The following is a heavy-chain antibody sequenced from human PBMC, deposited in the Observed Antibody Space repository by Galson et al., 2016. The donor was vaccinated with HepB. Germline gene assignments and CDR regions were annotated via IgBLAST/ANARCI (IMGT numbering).Heavy chain of an antibody. V-gene: IGHV1-18*01. J-gene: IGHJ4*02. CDR3: ARAHAVASDYYFDY. CDR1: GYTFSSYG. CDR2: VSAFNGNR. D-gene: IGHD6-19*01. Sequence: SVKVSCTASGYTFSSYGISWVRQAPGQGLEWVGWVSAFNGNRNYAQKLQGRVTMTTDTSTSTAYMELRSLRSDDTAVYYCARAHAVASDYYFDYWGQGTLVTVSS.